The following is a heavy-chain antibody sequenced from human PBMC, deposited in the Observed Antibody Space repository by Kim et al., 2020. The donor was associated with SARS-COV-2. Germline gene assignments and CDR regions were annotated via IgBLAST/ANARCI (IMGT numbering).Heavy chain of an antibody. D-gene: IGHD4-17*01. Sequence: HSQNFQGRVTITRDTSATTAYMDLFSLRSEDTAMYYCARSVTTDYYFDNWGQGTLVTVSS. CDR3: ARSVTTDYYFDN. J-gene: IGHJ4*02. V-gene: IGHV1-3*01.